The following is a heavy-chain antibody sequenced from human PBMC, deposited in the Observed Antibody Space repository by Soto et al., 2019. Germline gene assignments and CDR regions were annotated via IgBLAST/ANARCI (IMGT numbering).Heavy chain of an antibody. D-gene: IGHD1-1*01. CDR2: IYHSGST. CDR3: ARDQLEGNWFDP. Sequence: QLQLQESGSGLVRPSQTLYLTCAVSGGAISSGGYSWNWSRQPPGKGLEWIGYIYHSGSTLYNPSLKSRVTTSVDKSKNQFSLKLTSVTASDTAVYYCARDQLEGNWFDPWGQGTLVTVSS. J-gene: IGHJ5*02. CDR1: GGAISSGGYS. V-gene: IGHV4-30-2*01.